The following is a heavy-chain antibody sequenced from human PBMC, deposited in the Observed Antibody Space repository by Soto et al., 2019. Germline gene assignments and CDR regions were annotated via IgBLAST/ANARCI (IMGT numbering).Heavy chain of an antibody. J-gene: IGHJ4*02. Sequence: GGSLRLSCAASGVTFSDYYMSWIRQAPGKGLQWVSYISTGSTYTNYADSVKGRFTISRDNAKNSLYLQMNSLSAEDTAVYYCARDRKFGSGSPDYWGQGTLVTVSS. CDR1: GVTFSDYY. D-gene: IGHD3-10*01. CDR2: ISTGSTYT. V-gene: IGHV3-11*05. CDR3: ARDRKFGSGSPDY.